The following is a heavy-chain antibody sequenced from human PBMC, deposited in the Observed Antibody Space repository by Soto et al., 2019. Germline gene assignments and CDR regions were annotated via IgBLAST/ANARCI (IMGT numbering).Heavy chain of an antibody. V-gene: IGHV4-59*01. CDR3: ARIIRDYGDYYYYYGMDV. J-gene: IGHJ6*02. Sequence: SETLSLTCTVSGGSISSYYWSWIRQPPGKGLEWIGYIYYSGSTNYNPSLKSRVTISVDTSKNQFSLKLSSVTAADTAVYYCARIIRDYGDYYYYYGMDVWGQGTTVTVSS. CDR1: GGSISSYY. D-gene: IGHD4-17*01. CDR2: IYYSGST.